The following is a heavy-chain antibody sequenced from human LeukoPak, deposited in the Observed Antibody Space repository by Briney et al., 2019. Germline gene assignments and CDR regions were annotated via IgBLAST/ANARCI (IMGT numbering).Heavy chain of an antibody. CDR3: ARDYYGSGVGGFDH. V-gene: IGHV3-30-3*01. Sequence: GGSLRLSCAVSGFTFSSYAMHWVRQAPGKGLEWVALISYDGSFKYFADSVKGRFTIPRDNSKTTLYLQMNSLRAEDTAVYYCARDYYGSGVGGFDHWGQGTLVTVSS. CDR1: GFTFSSYA. D-gene: IGHD3-10*01. CDR2: ISYDGSFK. J-gene: IGHJ4*02.